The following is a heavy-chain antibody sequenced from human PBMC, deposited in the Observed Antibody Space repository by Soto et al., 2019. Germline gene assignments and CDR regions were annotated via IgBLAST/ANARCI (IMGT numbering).Heavy chain of an antibody. CDR1: GYTFTSYG. Sequence: ASVKVSCKASGYTFTSYGISWVRQAPGQGLEWMGWISAYNGNTNYAQKLQGRVTMTTDTSTSTAYMELRSLRSDDTAVYYCARGCSGGSCYFRGSTPPDYWGQGTLVTVSS. D-gene: IGHD2-15*01. V-gene: IGHV1-18*01. J-gene: IGHJ4*02. CDR3: ARGCSGGSCYFRGSTPPDY. CDR2: ISAYNGNT.